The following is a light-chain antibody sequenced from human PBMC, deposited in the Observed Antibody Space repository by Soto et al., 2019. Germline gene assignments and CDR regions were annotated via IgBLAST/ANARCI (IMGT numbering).Light chain of an antibody. CDR3: TSYVGNDIWV. J-gene: IGLJ3*02. Sequence: QSALTQPPSASGSPGQSVTISCTGTSSDVGAYKYVSWYQQYPGKAPKLMIYEVTKRPSGVPDRFSGSKSGNTASLTVYGLQAEDEAYYYCTSYVGNDIWVFGGGTKVTVL. V-gene: IGLV2-8*01. CDR2: EVT. CDR1: SSDVGAYKY.